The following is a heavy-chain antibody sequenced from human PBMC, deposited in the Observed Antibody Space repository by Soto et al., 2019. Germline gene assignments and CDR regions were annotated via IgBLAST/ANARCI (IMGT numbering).Heavy chain of an antibody. J-gene: IGHJ5*02. D-gene: IGHD6-13*01. V-gene: IGHV4-38-2*01. CDR2: IYHSGTT. CDR3: ARSLLTSSWYAGS. CDR1: GYSISSGYY. Sequence: KASETLSLTCVVSGYSISSGYYWGWTRQPPGKGLEWIGSIYHSGTTYYNPSLKSRVTISLDTSRNQFSLKLTSVTAADTAVYYCARSLLTSSWYAGSWGQGTLVTVSS.